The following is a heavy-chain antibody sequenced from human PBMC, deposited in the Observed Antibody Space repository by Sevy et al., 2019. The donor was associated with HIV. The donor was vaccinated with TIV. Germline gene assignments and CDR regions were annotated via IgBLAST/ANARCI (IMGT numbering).Heavy chain of an antibody. J-gene: IGHJ1*01. D-gene: IGHD3-22*01. V-gene: IGHV2-5*01. CDR2: IYWNDDQ. CDR3: ADRGGAHYYDSSGYYTRAEYFEH. CDR1: GFSLSTSGVG. Sequence: SGPTLVNPRQTLTLTCTFSGFSLSTSGVGVGWIRQPPGKALELLAVIYWNDDQRYNPSLKSRLTITKDTSKNQVVLTMTIMDTVDTATYYCADRGGAHYYDSSGYYTRAEYFEHWGQGTLVTVSS.